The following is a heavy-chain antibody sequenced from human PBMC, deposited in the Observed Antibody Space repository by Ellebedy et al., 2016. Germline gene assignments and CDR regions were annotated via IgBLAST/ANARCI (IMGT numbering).Heavy chain of an antibody. J-gene: IGHJ3*02. CDR3: VRSGFTSSWDDALDI. D-gene: IGHD2-2*01. Sequence: GESLKISXATSGFTFSSHWMHWVRQAPGKGLVWVSRISTDGSSTNYADSVKGRFTVSRDNAKNSLYLEMNSLKDEDTGIFFCVRSGFTSSWDDALDIWGHGTMVTVS. CDR1: GFTFSSHW. V-gene: IGHV3-74*01. CDR2: ISTDGSST.